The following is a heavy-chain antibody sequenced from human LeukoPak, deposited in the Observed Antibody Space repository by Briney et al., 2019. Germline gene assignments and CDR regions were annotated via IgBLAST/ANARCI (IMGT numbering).Heavy chain of an antibody. CDR2: ISDSGDSA. Sequence: PGGSLRLSCAASGFIFSSYAMSWVRQAPGKGLEWVSTISDSGDSAYYAGSVKGRFTIPRDNSKNTLYLQMSSLRAEDTVVYYCAKDRLVYDYWGQGTLVTVSS. CDR3: AKDRLVYDY. CDR1: GFIFSSYA. D-gene: IGHD6-6*01. J-gene: IGHJ4*02. V-gene: IGHV3-23*01.